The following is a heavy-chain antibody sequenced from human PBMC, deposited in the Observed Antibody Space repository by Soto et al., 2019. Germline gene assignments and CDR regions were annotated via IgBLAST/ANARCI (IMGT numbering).Heavy chain of an antibody. D-gene: IGHD6-13*01. Sequence: ASVKVFCKASGYTFTSYGISWVRQAPGQGLEWMGWISGYNGNTNYAQKYQGRVTMTTDTSTGTAYMELRSLRSDDTAVYYCARITSSWYESDYWGQGTLVTVSS. CDR3: ARITSSWYESDY. V-gene: IGHV1-18*01. CDR1: GYTFTSYG. CDR2: ISGYNGNT. J-gene: IGHJ4*02.